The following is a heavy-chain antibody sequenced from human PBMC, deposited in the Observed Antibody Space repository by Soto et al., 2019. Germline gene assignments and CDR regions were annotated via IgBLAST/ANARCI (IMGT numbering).Heavy chain of an antibody. D-gene: IGHD1-26*01. Sequence: PGGSLRLSCAASGFTFSSYAMSWVRQAPGKGLEWVSAISGSGGSTYYADSVKGRFTISRDNSKSTLYLQMNSLRVEDTALYYCASIPPSAVGATTEVDYWGQGTLVTVSS. CDR3: ASIPPSAVGATTEVDY. V-gene: IGHV3-23*01. CDR1: GFTFSSYA. J-gene: IGHJ4*02. CDR2: ISGSGGST.